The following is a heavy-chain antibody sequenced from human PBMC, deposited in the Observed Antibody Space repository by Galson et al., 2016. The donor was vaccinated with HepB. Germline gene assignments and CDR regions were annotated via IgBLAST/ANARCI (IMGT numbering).Heavy chain of an antibody. CDR2: INPSGGST. CDR3: AARGNSWPYY. CDR1: GYTFTSYN. V-gene: IGHV1-46*01. D-gene: IGHD6-13*01. Sequence: SVKVSCKASGYTFTSYNVHWVRQAPGQGLEWMGIINPSGGSTSYAQKFQGRVTMTRDTSTSTVYMELSSLRFEDTAVYYCAARGNSWPYYWGQGTLVTVSS. J-gene: IGHJ4*02.